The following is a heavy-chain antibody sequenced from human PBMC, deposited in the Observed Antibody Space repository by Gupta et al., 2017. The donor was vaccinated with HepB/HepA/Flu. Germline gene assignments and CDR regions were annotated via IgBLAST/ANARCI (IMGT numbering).Heavy chain of an antibody. CDR3: ARVKYCSGGSCYYYYGMDV. Sequence: QVQLQESGPGLVKPSETLSLTCTVSGGSISSYYWSWIRQPPGKGLEWIGYIYYSGSTNYNPSLKSRVTISVDTSKNQFSLKLSSVTAADTAVYYCARVKYCSGGSCYYYYGMDVWGQGTTVTVSS. J-gene: IGHJ6*02. V-gene: IGHV4-59*01. CDR2: IYYSGST. D-gene: IGHD2-15*01. CDR1: GGSISSYY.